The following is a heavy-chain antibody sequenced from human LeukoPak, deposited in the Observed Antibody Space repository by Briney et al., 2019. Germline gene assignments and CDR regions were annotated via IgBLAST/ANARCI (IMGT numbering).Heavy chain of an antibody. CDR3: AKDPRDCSTISCYTAAAGFDY. D-gene: IGHD2-2*02. J-gene: IGHJ4*02. Sequence: HPGGSLRLSCAASGFTFSSYGMHWVRQAPGKGLEWVAFIRYDGSNKYYADSVKGRFTVSRDNSKNTLYLQMNSLRAEDTAVYYCAKDPRDCSTISCYTAAAGFDYWGQGTLVTVSS. CDR1: GFTFSSYG. CDR2: IRYDGSNK. V-gene: IGHV3-30*02.